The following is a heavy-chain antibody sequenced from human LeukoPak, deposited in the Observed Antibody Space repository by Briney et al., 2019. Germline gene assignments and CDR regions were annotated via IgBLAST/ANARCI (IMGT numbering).Heavy chain of an antibody. V-gene: IGHV3-23*01. J-gene: IGHJ4*02. CDR2: ICGSGGST. D-gene: IGHD4-17*01. CDR3: AKDHASVTSDYFDY. Sequence: GGSLRLSCAASGFTFSSHTMSWVRQAPGKGLEWGSAICGSGGSTYYPDSVKGRFTISRDNSKNTLYLQINSLRAEDTAVYYCAKDHASVTSDYFDYWGQGALVRVSS. CDR1: GFTFSSHT.